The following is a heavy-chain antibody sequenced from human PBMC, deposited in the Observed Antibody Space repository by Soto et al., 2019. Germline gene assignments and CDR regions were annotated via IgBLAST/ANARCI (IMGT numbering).Heavy chain of an antibody. CDR3: TRDGDGRMTTNPYYYYGMDV. CDR1: GGSISGYY. D-gene: IGHD2-21*02. V-gene: IGHV4-59*01. Sequence: SETLSLTCTVSGGSISGYYWSWIRQPPGKGLEWIGNVYYSGGAKYNPSVKRRVSISVDTSKNQSSLNLSSVTAADTAVYYCTRDGDGRMTTNPYYYYGMDVWGPGITVTVSS. CDR2: VYYSGGA. J-gene: IGHJ6*02.